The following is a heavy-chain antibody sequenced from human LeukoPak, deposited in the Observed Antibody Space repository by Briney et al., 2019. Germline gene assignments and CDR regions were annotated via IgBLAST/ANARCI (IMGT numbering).Heavy chain of an antibody. Sequence: GGSLRLSCAASGFTFSNAWMNWVRQAPGEGLEWVGRLKSKTDGGVTDYAAPVKGRFTISRDDSKNTLYLQMNSLKTEDTAVYYCTTTYYYDSSPGSFDYWGQGTLVTVSS. V-gene: IGHV3-15*01. CDR1: GFTFSNAW. D-gene: IGHD3-22*01. CDR2: LKSKTDGGVT. CDR3: TTTYYYDSSPGSFDY. J-gene: IGHJ4*02.